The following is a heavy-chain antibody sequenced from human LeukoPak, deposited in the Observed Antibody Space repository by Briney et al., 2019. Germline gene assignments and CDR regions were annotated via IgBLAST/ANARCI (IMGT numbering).Heavy chain of an antibody. J-gene: IGHJ3*02. CDR3: ASPSIAAPDAFDI. CDR2: INPSGGRT. Sequence: ASVKVSCKASGYTFTNYYIHWVRQAPGQGLEWVGMINPSGGRTSYAQRFQGRVTVTTDTSTSTVYMQLSSLASEDTAVYYCASPSIAAPDAFDIWGQGTMVTVSS. V-gene: IGHV1-46*01. D-gene: IGHD6-6*01. CDR1: GYTFTNYY.